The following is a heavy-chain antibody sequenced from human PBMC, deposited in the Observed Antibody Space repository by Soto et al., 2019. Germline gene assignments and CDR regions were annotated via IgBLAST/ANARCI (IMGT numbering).Heavy chain of an antibody. CDR3: GTGVSRWLGESAAHH. CDR2: FDPEDAKT. V-gene: IGHV1-24*01. CDR1: GYTFSDLY. J-gene: IGHJ4*02. Sequence: ASVKVSCKVSGYTFSDLYIHWVRQAPGKGLEWMGSFDPEDAKTIYAQRFQGRLTMTEDTSTDTAYMELSSLRSEDTAVYFCGTGVSRWLGESAAHHWGPGTLVTVYS. D-gene: IGHD3-10*01.